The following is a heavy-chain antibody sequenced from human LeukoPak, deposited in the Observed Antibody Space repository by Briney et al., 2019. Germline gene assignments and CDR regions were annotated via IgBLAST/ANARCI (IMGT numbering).Heavy chain of an antibody. CDR1: GFAVSTHW. CDR2: IKPDGTEK. CDR3: ALIDAFDI. V-gene: IGHV3-7*01. D-gene: IGHD3-22*01. J-gene: IGHJ3*02. Sequence: GGSLRLSCTASGFAVSTHWMAWVRQVPGKGLEWMANIKPDGTEKYYVDSVKGRFTTSRDNAKNSLYLRMSSLTAEDTAVYYCALIDAFDIWGRGTLVTVSS.